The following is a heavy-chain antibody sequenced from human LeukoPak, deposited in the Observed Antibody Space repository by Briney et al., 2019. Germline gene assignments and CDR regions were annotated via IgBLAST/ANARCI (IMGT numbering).Heavy chain of an antibody. J-gene: IGHJ4*02. V-gene: IGHV3-21*01. CDR2: ISRTSAYI. CDR1: GFTFSSYA. CDR3: ARDERRYCSDSSCYPGDY. Sequence: GGSLRLSCAASGFTFSSYAMKWVRQAPGKGLEWVSAISRTSAYIYYSDSVEGRFTISRDNAKNSVYLQIDSLRAEDTAVYYCARDERRYCSDSSCYPGDYWGQGTLVTVSS. D-gene: IGHD2-2*01.